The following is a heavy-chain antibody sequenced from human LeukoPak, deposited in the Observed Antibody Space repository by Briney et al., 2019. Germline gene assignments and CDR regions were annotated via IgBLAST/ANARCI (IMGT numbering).Heavy chain of an antibody. J-gene: IGHJ4*02. CDR3: AKLKLEPTLFFDY. V-gene: IGHV3-11*01. Sequence: GGSLRLSCAASGFTFSDYYMSWIRQAPGKGLEWVSYISSSGSTIYYADSVKGRFTISRDNAKNTLYLQMNSLRAEDTAVYYCAKLKLEPTLFFDYWGQGTLVTVSS. CDR1: GFTFSDYY. CDR2: ISSSGSTI. D-gene: IGHD1-1*01.